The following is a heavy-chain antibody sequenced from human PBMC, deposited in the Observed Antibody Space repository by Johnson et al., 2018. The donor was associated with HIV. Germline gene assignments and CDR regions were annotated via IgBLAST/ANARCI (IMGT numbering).Heavy chain of an antibody. J-gene: IGHJ3*02. CDR2: INSDGSDT. D-gene: IGHD3-22*01. V-gene: IGHV3-74*02. CDR3: ARSITMIVVIITGVGAFDI. CDR1: GFTFSSYW. Sequence: VQLVESGGGLVQPGGSMRLSCAASGFTFSSYWMHWVRQVPRKGLVWVSRINSDGSDTIYVDSVKGRFTISRDNAKNSLYLQMNSLRAEDTALYYCARSITMIVVIITGVGAFDIWGQGTMVTVS.